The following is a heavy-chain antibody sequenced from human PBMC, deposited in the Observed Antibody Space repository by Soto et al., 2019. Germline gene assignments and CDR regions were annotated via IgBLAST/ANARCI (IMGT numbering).Heavy chain of an antibody. CDR2: ISGSGGGT. D-gene: IGHD3-3*01. CDR1: EFTFSSHA. Sequence: EVLLLESGGGLVQPGGSLRLSCVASEFTFSSHAMRWVRQAPGKGLEWVSGISGSGGGTYYADSVRGRFTISKDNSKNTLYLQMNSLRVEDTAVYYCAKVRGDIWNGYFDFWGQGTLVTVSS. V-gene: IGHV3-23*01. CDR3: AKVRGDIWNGYFDF. J-gene: IGHJ4*02.